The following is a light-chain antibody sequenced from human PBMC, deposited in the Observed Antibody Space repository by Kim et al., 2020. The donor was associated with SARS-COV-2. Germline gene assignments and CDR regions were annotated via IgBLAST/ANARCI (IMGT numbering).Light chain of an antibody. Sequence: VSPGERAALSCRASHFVGSNLAWYQQKFGQAPRLLIYDASTRATDIPARFSGSGSGTEFPLTISSLQSEDFAVYYCQQYNNWPPLTFGGGTKVDIK. CDR1: HFVGSN. CDR2: DAS. V-gene: IGKV3D-15*01. CDR3: QQYNNWPPLT. J-gene: IGKJ4*01.